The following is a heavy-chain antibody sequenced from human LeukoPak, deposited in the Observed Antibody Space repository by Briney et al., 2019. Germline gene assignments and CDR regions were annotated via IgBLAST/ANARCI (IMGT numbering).Heavy chain of an antibody. Sequence: ASVKVSCKTSGYTFFSYDITWVRQAPGQGLEWMGWISANNGGTKYAPKFQGRVTMTTESNTRTAYLDVRSLRSDDTAVYYCARDGVHSGTTDFWGQGTLITVAS. V-gene: IGHV1-18*01. CDR3: ARDGVHSGTTDF. CDR2: ISANNGGT. D-gene: IGHD1-1*01. CDR1: GYTFFSYD. J-gene: IGHJ4*02.